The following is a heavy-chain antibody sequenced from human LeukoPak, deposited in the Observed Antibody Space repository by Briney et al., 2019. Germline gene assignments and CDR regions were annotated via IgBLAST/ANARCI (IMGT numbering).Heavy chain of an antibody. Sequence: GGSLRLSCAASGFTFSSYAMHWVRQAPGKGLEWAAVISYDGSNKYYADSVKGRFTISRDNSKNTLYLQMNSLRAEDTAVYYCARGDHLNSGAFDIWGQETMVTVSS. CDR2: ISYDGSNK. V-gene: IGHV3-30-3*01. J-gene: IGHJ3*02. CDR1: GFTFSSYA. D-gene: IGHD1-1*01. CDR3: ARGDHLNSGAFDI.